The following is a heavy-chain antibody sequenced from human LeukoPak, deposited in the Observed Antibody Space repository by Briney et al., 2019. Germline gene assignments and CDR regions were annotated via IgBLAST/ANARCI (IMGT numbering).Heavy chain of an antibody. J-gene: IGHJ2*01. CDR3: ASLNGDPSYWSFDL. D-gene: IGHD4-17*01. CDR1: GGSISSGDYY. V-gene: IGHV4-30-4*01. Sequence: SQTLSLTCTVSGGSISSGDYYWSWIRQPPGKGLEWIGYIYYSGSSYYNPSLKSRVTTSVDTSKNQFSLKLSSVTAADTALYYCASLNGDPSYWSFDLWGRGTLVTVSS. CDR2: IYYSGSS.